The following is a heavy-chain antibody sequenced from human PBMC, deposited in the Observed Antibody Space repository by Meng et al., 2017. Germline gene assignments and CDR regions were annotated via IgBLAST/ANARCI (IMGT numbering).Heavy chain of an antibody. V-gene: IGHV3-7*01. CDR3: ARDEYYYDSSGYDITPHFDY. CDR1: GFTFSSYW. J-gene: IGHJ4*02. CDR2: IKQDGSEK. Sequence: GESLKISCAASGFTFSSYWMSWVRQAPGKGLEWVANIKQDGSEKYYVDSVKGRFTISRDNAKNSLYLQMNSLRAEDTAVYYCARDEYYYDSSGYDITPHFDYWGQGTLVTGSS. D-gene: IGHD3-22*01.